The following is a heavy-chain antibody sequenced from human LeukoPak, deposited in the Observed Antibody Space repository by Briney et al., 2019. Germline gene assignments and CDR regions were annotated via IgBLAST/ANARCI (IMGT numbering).Heavy chain of an antibody. CDR2: INPNGGGT. D-gene: IGHD6-13*01. CDR3: ARDGIAAAGTRNWFDP. CDR1: GYTFTGYY. J-gene: IGHJ5*02. V-gene: IGHV1-2*06. Sequence: ASVKVSCKASGYTFTGYYMHWVRQAPGQGLEWMGRINPNGGGTNYAQKFQGRVTMTRDTFISTAYMELSRLRSDDTAVYYCARDGIAAAGTRNWFDPWGQGTLVTVSS.